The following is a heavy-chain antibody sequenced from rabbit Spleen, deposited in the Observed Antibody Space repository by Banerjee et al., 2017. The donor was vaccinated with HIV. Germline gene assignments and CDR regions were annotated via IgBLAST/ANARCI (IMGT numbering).Heavy chain of an antibody. CDR1: GFSLSGSYY. Sequence: QSLEESGGDLVKPGASLTLTCTASGFSLSGSYYMCWVRQAPGKGLEWIACIYGSSYGSAYYASWAKGRFTISKTSSTTVTLQMTSLTAADAATYFCVREAGYGGYGDANLWGQGTLVTVS. D-gene: IGHD6-1*01. CDR3: VREAGYGGYGDANL. J-gene: IGHJ4*01. V-gene: IGHV1S40*01. CDR2: IYGSSYGSA.